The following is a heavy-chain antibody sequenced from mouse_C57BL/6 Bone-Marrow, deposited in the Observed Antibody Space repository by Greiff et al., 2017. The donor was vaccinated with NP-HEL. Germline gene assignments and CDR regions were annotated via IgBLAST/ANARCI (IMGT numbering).Heavy chain of an antibody. CDR3: ARSNWPHFDY. V-gene: IGHV1-26*01. D-gene: IGHD4-1*02. Sequence: VQLQQSGPELVKPGASVKISCKASGYTFTDYYMNWVKQSHGKSLEWIGDINPNNGGTSYNQKFKGKATLTVDKSSSTAYMELRSLTSEDSAVYYCARSNWPHFDYWGQGTTLTVSS. CDR1: GYTFTDYY. CDR2: INPNNGGT. J-gene: IGHJ2*01.